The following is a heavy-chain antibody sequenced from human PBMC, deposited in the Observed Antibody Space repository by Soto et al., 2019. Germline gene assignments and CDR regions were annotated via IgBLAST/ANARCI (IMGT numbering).Heavy chain of an antibody. V-gene: IGHV1-69*13. Sequence: SSVKVSCKASGGTFSTYAIRWVRQAPGQGLEWMGGIIPIFGTAKYAQKFQGRVTITADESTSTAYMELSSLRSEDTAVYYCAREIFGVIISGGRDAFDIWGQGTMVTVSS. CDR2: IIPIFGTA. D-gene: IGHD3-3*01. CDR3: AREIFGVIISGGRDAFDI. CDR1: GGTFSTYA. J-gene: IGHJ3*02.